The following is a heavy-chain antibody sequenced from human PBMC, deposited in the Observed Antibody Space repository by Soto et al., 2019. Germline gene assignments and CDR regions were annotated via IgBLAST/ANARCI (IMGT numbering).Heavy chain of an antibody. V-gene: IGHV3-74*01. Sequence: GGSLRLSCAASGFTFSSYWMHWVRQAPGKGLVWVSRIYTDGSSTSYADSVKGRFTISRDNAENTLYLQMNSLRAGDTAVYYCAVAVAGPTAIGYWGQGTLVTVSS. CDR3: AVAVAGPTAIGY. CDR1: GFTFSSYW. J-gene: IGHJ4*02. CDR2: IYTDGSST. D-gene: IGHD6-19*01.